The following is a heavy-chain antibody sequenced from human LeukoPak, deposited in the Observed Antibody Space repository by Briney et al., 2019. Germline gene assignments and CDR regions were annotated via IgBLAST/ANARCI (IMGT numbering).Heavy chain of an antibody. V-gene: IGHV1-69*04. D-gene: IGHD3-16*01. CDR1: GDTFSRYA. J-gene: IGHJ4*02. CDR3: AREACREVGLMWPRLGGQDCRYDH. Sequence: RASVKVSCKASGDTFSRYAINWVRQAPGQGPEWMGRITPFLGIANYPQKFQGRVTITADESTTTVYMELSSLRSEDTAVYYCAREACREVGLMWPRLGGQDCRYDHWGQGTLVTVSS. CDR2: ITPFLGIA.